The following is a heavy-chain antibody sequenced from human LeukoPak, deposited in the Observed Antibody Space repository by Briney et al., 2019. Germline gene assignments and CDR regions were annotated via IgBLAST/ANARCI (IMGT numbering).Heavy chain of an antibody. CDR2: ISGSGGAT. CDR1: GFTFSSYA. Sequence: GGSLRLSCAASGFTFSSYAMNWVRQAPGKGLEWVSAISGSGGATYYADSVKGRFTISRDNSKNTLYLQMNSLRAEDTAVYYCARDEGGSSLPFDFWGQGTLVTVSS. CDR3: ARDEGGSSLPFDF. D-gene: IGHD1-26*01. V-gene: IGHV3-23*01. J-gene: IGHJ4*02.